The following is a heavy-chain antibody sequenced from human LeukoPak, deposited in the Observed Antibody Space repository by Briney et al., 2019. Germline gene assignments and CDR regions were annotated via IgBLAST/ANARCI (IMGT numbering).Heavy chain of an antibody. CDR3: ASLDDYGGNWGYYFDY. J-gene: IGHJ4*02. CDR1: GGSFSGYY. Sequence: SETLSLTCAVYGGSFSGYYWSWIRQPPGKGLEWIGEINHSGSTNYNPSLKSRVTISVDTSKNQFSLKLSSVTAADTAVYYCASLDDYGGNWGYYFDYWGQGTLVTVSS. V-gene: IGHV4-34*01. CDR2: INHSGST. D-gene: IGHD4-23*01.